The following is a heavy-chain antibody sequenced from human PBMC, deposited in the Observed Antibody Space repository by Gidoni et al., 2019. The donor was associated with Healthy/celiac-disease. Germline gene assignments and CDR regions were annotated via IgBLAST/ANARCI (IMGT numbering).Heavy chain of an antibody. J-gene: IGHJ5*02. CDR2: ISSSSSYI. V-gene: IGHV3-21*01. CDR1: GFTFSSYS. CDR3: ARDSITMTVNWFDP. Sequence: EVQLVESGGGLVKPGGSLRLSCAASGFTFSSYSMNWVRQAPGKGLEWVSSISSSSSYIYYADSVKGRFTISRDNAKNSLYLQMNSLRAEDTAVYYCARDSITMTVNWFDPWGQGTLVTVSS. D-gene: IGHD3-22*01.